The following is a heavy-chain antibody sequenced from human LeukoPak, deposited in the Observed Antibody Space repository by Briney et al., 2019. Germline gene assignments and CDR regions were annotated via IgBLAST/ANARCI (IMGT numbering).Heavy chain of an antibody. Sequence: PGRSLRLSCAASGFTFDDYAMHWVRQAPGKGLEWVSGISWNGGSIGYADSVKGRFTISRDNAKNSLYLQMNSLRAEDTALYYCAKEGRLAARPLDYWGQGTLVTVSS. CDR1: GFTFDDYA. CDR3: AKEGRLAARPLDY. J-gene: IGHJ4*02. V-gene: IGHV3-9*01. D-gene: IGHD6-6*01. CDR2: ISWNGGSI.